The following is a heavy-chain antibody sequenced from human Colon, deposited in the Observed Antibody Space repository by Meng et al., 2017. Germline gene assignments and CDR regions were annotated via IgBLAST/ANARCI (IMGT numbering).Heavy chain of an antibody. CDR2: INPNSGGT. D-gene: IGHD3-22*01. CDR3: ARLKVVVITGDSDVDY. J-gene: IGHJ4*02. Sequence: QEQLVQSGAEVKKPGASVKVSCKASGYTFTGYYMHWVRQAPGQGLEWMGRINPNSGGTNYAQKFQGRVTMTRDTSISTAYMELSRLRSDDTAVYYCARLKVVVITGDSDVDYWGQGTLVTVSS. CDR1: GYTFTGYY. V-gene: IGHV1-2*06.